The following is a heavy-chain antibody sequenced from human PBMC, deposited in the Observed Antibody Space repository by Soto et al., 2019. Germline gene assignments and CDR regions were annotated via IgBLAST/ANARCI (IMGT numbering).Heavy chain of an antibody. CDR1: GYTFSNFG. CDR2: TSGYNGNT. V-gene: IGHV1-18*01. Sequence: QVQLVQSGAEVKKPGASVKVSCKASGYTFSNFGLSWVRQAPGQGLEWMGWTSGYNGNTNSEQKFQGRVTMTTDTFTSRVYMEVRTLTSAATAVYCCARDKENGFYLSSSSGMDVWGQGTTVTVSS. J-gene: IGHJ6*02. CDR3: ARDKENGFYLSSSSGMDV. D-gene: IGHD1-1*01.